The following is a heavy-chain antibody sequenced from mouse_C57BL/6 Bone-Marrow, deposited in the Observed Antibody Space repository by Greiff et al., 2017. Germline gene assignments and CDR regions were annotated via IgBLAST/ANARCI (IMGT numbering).Heavy chain of an antibody. V-gene: IGHV14-4*01. D-gene: IGHD1-1*01. CDR2: IDPENGDT. Sequence: VQLQQSGAELVRPGASVKLSCTASGFNIKDDYMHWVKQRPEQGLEWIGWIDPENGDTEYASNFQGKATITADTSSNTAYLQLSSLTSEDTAVYYCTTCYGSSYWYFDVWGTGTTVTVSS. CDR3: TTCYGSSYWYFDV. CDR1: GFNIKDDY. J-gene: IGHJ1*03.